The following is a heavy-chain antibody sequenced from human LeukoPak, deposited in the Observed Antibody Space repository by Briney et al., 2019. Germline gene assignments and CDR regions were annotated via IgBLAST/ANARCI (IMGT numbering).Heavy chain of an antibody. V-gene: IGHV4-4*02. CDR2: IYHSGST. CDR1: GGSISSSNW. J-gene: IGHJ4*02. Sequence: SETLSLTCAVSGGSISSSNWWSWVRQPPGKGLEWIGEIYHSGSTNYNPSLKSRVTISVDKSKNQFSLKLGSVTAADTAVYYCAREVYSSSWYDYWGQGTLVTVSS. CDR3: AREVYSSSWYDY. D-gene: IGHD6-13*01.